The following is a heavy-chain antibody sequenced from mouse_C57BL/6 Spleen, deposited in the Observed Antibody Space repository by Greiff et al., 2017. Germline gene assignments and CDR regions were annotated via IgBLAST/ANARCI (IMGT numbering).Heavy chain of an antibody. Sequence: VQLKQSGPELVKPGASVKISCKASGYSFTGYYMNWVKQSPEKSLEWIGEINPSTGGTTYNQKFKAKATLTVDKSSSTAYMQLKSLTSEDSAVYYCARVGSSFFDYWGQGTTLTVSS. CDR1: GYSFTGYY. V-gene: IGHV1-42*01. D-gene: IGHD1-1*01. CDR2: INPSTGGT. J-gene: IGHJ2*01. CDR3: ARVGSSFFDY.